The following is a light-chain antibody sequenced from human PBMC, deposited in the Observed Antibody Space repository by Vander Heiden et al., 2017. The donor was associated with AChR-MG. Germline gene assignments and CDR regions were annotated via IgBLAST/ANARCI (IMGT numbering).Light chain of an antibody. CDR3: QQFNKWPRT. J-gene: IGKJ1*01. CDR2: GAS. V-gene: IGKV3-15*01. CDR1: QSVSDN. Sequence: EIVMTQSPATLSVSPGERATLSCRASQSVSDNLAWYQQKPGQAPRLLIHGASTRATGIPARISGSGSGTEFTLTISSLQSEDFAVYYCQQFNKWPRTVGQGTKVEIK.